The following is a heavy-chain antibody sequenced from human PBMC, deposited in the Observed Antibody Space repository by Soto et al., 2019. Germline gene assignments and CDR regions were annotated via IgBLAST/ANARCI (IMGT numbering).Heavy chain of an antibody. J-gene: IGHJ6*02. CDR1: GGTFSSYA. V-gene: IGHV1-69*13. CDR3: ARAAYCSSTSCYLPGRHYYDMDV. D-gene: IGHD2-2*01. Sequence: SVKVSCKASGGTFSSYAISWVRQAPGQGLEWMGGIIPIFGTANYAQKFQGRVTITADESTSTAYMELSSLRSEDTAVYYCARAAYCSSTSCYLPGRHYYDMDVWGQGTTVTVSS. CDR2: IIPIFGTA.